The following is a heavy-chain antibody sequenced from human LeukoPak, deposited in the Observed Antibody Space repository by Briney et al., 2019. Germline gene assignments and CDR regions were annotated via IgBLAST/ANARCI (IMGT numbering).Heavy chain of an antibody. CDR2: ISYDGSNK. CDR1: GLTFSSSA. J-gene: IGHJ6*02. Sequence: GGSLRLSCAGSGLTFSSSAMHWVRQAPGEGLEWVTVISYDGSNKYYADSVKGRFTISRDNSKNTLYLQMNSLRAEDTAVYYCARRPIKYYYYGMDVWGQGTTVTVSS. V-gene: IGHV3-30*04. CDR3: ARRPIKYYYYGMDV.